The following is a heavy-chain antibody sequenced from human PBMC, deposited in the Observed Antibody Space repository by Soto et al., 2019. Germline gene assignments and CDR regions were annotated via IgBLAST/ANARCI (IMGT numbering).Heavy chain of an antibody. Sequence: QVQLVESEGGVVQPGRSLRLSCAASGFTFSSYGMHWVRQAPGKGLEWVAVISYDGSNKYYADSVKGRFTISRDNSKNTLYLQMNSLRAEDTAVYYCAKDLVNVVRGVILPLYYYYGMDVWGQGTTVTVSS. J-gene: IGHJ6*02. CDR3: AKDLVNVVRGVILPLYYYYGMDV. CDR2: ISYDGSNK. V-gene: IGHV3-30*18. D-gene: IGHD3-10*01. CDR1: GFTFSSYG.